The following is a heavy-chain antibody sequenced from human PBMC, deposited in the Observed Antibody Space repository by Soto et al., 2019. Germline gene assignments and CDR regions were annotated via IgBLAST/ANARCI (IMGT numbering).Heavy chain of an antibody. D-gene: IGHD6-13*01. J-gene: IGHJ5*02. CDR1: GGSISSGGYY. Sequence: PSETLSLTCTVSGGSISSGGYYWSWIRQHPGKGLEWIGYIYYSGSTYYNPSLKSRVTISVDTSKNQFSLKLSSVTAADTAVYYCARVFSDSSSFFAPWGQGTLVTVPS. CDR3: ARVFSDSSSFFAP. CDR2: IYYSGST. V-gene: IGHV4-31*03.